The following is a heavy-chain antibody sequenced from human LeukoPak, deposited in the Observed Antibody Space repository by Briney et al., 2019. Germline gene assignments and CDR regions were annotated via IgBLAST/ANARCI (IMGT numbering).Heavy chain of an antibody. CDR1: GYTFTSYY. D-gene: IGHD6-6*01. CDR3: ARSRSHATYYFDY. J-gene: IGHJ4*02. CDR2: INPSGGST. Sequence: ASVKVSCKASGYTFTSYYMHWVRQAPAQGLEWMGIINPSGGSTSYAQKFQGRVTMTRDTSTRTVYMELSSLRSEDTAVYYCARSRSHATYYFDYWGQGTLVTVSS. V-gene: IGHV1-46*01.